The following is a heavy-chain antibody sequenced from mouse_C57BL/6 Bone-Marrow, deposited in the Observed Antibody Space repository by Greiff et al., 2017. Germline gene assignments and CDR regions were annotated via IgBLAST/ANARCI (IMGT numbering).Heavy chain of an antibody. Sequence: VQLQQPGAELVMPGASVTLSCTASGYTFTSYWMHWVKQRPGQGLEWIGELDPSDSSTNYTQKFKGQSTLTVDKSSSTADMQLSSRTSEDSAVYYCALYYYGSSYYAMDYWGQGTSVTVSS. CDR2: LDPSDSST. CDR1: GYTFTSYW. CDR3: ALYYYGSSYYAMDY. V-gene: IGHV1-69*01. D-gene: IGHD1-1*01. J-gene: IGHJ4*01.